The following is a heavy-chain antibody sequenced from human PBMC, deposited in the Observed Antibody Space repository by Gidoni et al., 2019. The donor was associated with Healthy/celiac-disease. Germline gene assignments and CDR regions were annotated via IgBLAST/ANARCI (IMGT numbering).Heavy chain of an antibody. V-gene: IGHV5-51*01. CDR3: ARPTFYRTGTTVGAFDI. Sequence: EVQLVQSGAEVKKPGESLKISCKGSGYSLTSSWVGWVRQMPGKGLEWMGIIYPGDSDTRYSPSFQGQVTISADKSISTAYLQWSSLKASDTAMYYCARPTFYRTGTTVGAFDIWGQGTMVTVSS. D-gene: IGHD1-7*01. J-gene: IGHJ3*02. CDR2: IYPGDSDT. CDR1: GYSLTSSW.